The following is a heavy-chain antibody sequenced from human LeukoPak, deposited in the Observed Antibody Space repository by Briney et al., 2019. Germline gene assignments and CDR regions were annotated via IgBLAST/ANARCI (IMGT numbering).Heavy chain of an antibody. V-gene: IGHV3-53*01. Sequence: PGGSLRLSCAASGFTVSTNYMSWVRQPAGKGLEGLSVIYTGGTTFYADSVKGRVTISRDNSKNTLYLQMNSLRADDTAVYYCTKLKGWYGEGYCDHWGQGTLVTVSS. J-gene: IGHJ4*02. CDR3: TKLKGWYGEGYCDH. D-gene: IGHD3-10*01. CDR2: IYTGGTT. CDR1: GFTVSTNY.